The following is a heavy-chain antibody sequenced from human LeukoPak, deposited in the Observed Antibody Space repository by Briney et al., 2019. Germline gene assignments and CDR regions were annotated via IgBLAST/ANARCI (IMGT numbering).Heavy chain of an antibody. CDR3: ARGNSDGDYGY. J-gene: IGHJ4*02. D-gene: IGHD4-17*01. V-gene: IGHV4-30-2*01. CDR1: GGSISSGGYS. CDR2: IYHSGST. Sequence: SETLSLTCAVSGGSISSGGYSWSWIRQPPGKGLEWIGYIYHSGSTYYNPSLKSRVTISVDRSKNQFSLKLSSVTAADTAVYYCARGNSDGDYGYWGRGTLVTVSS.